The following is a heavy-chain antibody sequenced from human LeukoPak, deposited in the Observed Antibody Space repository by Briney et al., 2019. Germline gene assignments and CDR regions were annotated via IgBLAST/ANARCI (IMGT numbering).Heavy chain of an antibody. J-gene: IGHJ4*02. CDR2: IYHSGST. CDR3: ARNVRGGSTYLDY. D-gene: IGHD3-16*01. V-gene: IGHV4-38-2*02. CDR1: GYPIRTGYY. Sequence: SETLSLTCTVSGYPIRTGYYWAWIRQPPGKGLEWIATIYHSGSTYYNPSLKSRVTISMHTSKNQFSLKLTSVTAADTAVYFCARNVRGGSTYLDYWGQGTLVTVSS.